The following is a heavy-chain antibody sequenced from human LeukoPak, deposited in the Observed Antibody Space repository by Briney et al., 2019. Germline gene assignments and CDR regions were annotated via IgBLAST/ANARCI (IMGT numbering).Heavy chain of an antibody. J-gene: IGHJ5*02. Sequence: SETLSLTCTVSGGSISSYYWSWIRQPAGKGLEWIGRIYTSGSTNYNPSLKSRVTISVDKSKNQFSLKLSSVTAADTAVYYCARVGETGGNSGGWFDPWGQGTLVTASS. V-gene: IGHV4-4*07. D-gene: IGHD4-23*01. CDR2: IYTSGST. CDR3: ARVGETGGNSGGWFDP. CDR1: GGSISSYY.